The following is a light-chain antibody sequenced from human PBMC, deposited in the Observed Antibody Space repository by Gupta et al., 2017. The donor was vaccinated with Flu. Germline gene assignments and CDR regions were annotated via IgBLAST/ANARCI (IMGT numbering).Light chain of an antibody. V-gene: IGKV1-6*01. CDR2: SAS. Sequence: AIQMTQSPSSLSASVGDRVTITCRASQGIRNDLGWYQQKPGKAPKLLIHSASSLESGVPSRFSGSGSGTDFALTISSLQPDDFATYYCLQDYIYPFTFGGGTXVEIK. CDR1: QGIRND. CDR3: LQDYIYPFT. J-gene: IGKJ4*01.